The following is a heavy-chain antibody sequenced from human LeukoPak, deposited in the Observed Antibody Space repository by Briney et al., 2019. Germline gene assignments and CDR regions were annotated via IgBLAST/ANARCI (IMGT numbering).Heavy chain of an antibody. CDR2: ITSSGGST. V-gene: IGHV3-23*01. CDR1: GFIFSDYA. Sequence: GGSLRRSCAASGFIFSDYAMSWVREAPGKGLEWVSSITSSGGSTFYADSAKGRFTISRDNSKSTLYLQMNSLRAEDTAVYYCAKGEVVEKNRSWFDPWGQGTLVTVSS. D-gene: IGHD2-15*01. CDR3: AKGEVVEKNRSWFDP. J-gene: IGHJ5*02.